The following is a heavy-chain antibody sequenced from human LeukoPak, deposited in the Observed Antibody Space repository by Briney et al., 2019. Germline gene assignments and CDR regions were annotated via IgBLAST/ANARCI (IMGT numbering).Heavy chain of an antibody. CDR1: GYSFTSYW. D-gene: IGHD2-8*01. CDR3: ARGTGVRYCSNGVCYTSDY. V-gene: IGHV5-51*01. CDR2: IYPGDSDT. Sequence: GESLKTSCKGSGYSFTSYWIGWVRLMPGKGLGGVGIIYPGDSDTRYSPSFEGQVTISADKSISTAYLQWSSLKASDTAMYYCARGTGVRYCSNGVCYTSDYWGQGTLVTVSS. J-gene: IGHJ4*02.